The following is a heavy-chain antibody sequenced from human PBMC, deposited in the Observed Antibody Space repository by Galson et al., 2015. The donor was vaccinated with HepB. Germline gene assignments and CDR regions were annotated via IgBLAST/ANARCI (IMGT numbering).Heavy chain of an antibody. D-gene: IGHD3-16*01. V-gene: IGHV3-23*01. J-gene: IGHJ4*02. Sequence: SLRLSCAASGFTFSSYSMSWVRQAPRKGLEWVSAISASDAKTYYGDSMKGRFTISRDNSKNTVSLQMDSLRAEDTVVYYCAKWGVWGVFEYWGQGILVTVSS. CDR1: GFTFSSYS. CDR3: AKWGVWGVFEY. CDR2: ISASDAKT.